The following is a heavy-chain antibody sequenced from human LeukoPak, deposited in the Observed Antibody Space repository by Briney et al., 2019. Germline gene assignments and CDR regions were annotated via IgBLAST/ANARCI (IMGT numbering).Heavy chain of an antibody. D-gene: IGHD3-10*01. J-gene: IGHJ5*02. Sequence: SETLSLTCTVSGGSISSGDYYWSWIRQPPGKGLEWIGYIYYSGSTYYNPSLKSRVTISVDTSKNQFSLKLSSVAAADTAVYYCAREIGDYYGSGRSRTPDNWFDPWGQGTLVTVSS. CDR3: AREIGDYYGSGRSRTPDNWFDP. V-gene: IGHV4-30-4*01. CDR2: IYYSGST. CDR1: GGSISSGDYY.